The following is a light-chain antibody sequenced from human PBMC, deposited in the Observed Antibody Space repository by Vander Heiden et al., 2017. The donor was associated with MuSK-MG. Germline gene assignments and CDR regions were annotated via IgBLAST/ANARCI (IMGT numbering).Light chain of an antibody. J-gene: IGKJ5*01. V-gene: IGKV1-33*01. CDR2: DAS. Sequence: DIQMTQSPSSLSASVGDRVTITCQASQDIKKYLNWYQQKSGKAPELLIFDASNLEAGVPSRFSGSGSVTAFTFTIISLQPEDLATYYCQQDDDFPITFGQGTRLEI. CDR3: QQDDDFPIT. CDR1: QDIKKY.